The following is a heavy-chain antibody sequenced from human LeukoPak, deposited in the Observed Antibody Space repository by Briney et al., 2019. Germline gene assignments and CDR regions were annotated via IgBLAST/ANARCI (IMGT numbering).Heavy chain of an antibody. CDR2: IGAGGVGT. D-gene: IGHD3-22*01. CDR1: GFTFSSYA. V-gene: IGHV3-23*01. CDR3: AKAPTRRYDSDQGDY. Sequence: GGSLRLSCAASGFTFSSYAMNWVRQAPGKGLEWISNIGAGGVGTYYADSVKGRFTISRDNSKNTLYLQMNSLRAEDTAIYYCAKAPTRRYDSDQGDYWGRGTLVTVSS. J-gene: IGHJ4*02.